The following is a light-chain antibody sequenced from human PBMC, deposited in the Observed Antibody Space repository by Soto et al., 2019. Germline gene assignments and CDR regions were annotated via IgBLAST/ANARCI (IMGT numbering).Light chain of an antibody. CDR1: NNDVGAFNL. V-gene: IGLV2-23*02. J-gene: IGLJ3*02. CDR2: GVT. Sequence: QSALTQPASVSGSPGQSITLSCTGTNNDVGAFNLVSWYQQHPVKAPKLIIFGVTERPSGVSNRFSGSKSGNTASLTISGLQAEDEGDYYCCSYAGSGNYWIFGGGTKLTVL. CDR3: CSYAGSGNYWI.